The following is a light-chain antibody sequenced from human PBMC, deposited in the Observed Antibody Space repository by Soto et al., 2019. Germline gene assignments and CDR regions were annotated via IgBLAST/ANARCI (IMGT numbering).Light chain of an antibody. Sequence: EIVLTQSPGTLSLSPGERATLSCRASQCVSSSYLAWYQQKPGQAPRLLIYGATSRATGIPDRFSGSGSGTDFNLTIRRLEPEDFAVYYCGTFGQGTKLEIK. CDR2: GAT. CDR1: QCVSSSY. V-gene: IGKV3-20*01. J-gene: IGKJ2*02. CDR3: GT.